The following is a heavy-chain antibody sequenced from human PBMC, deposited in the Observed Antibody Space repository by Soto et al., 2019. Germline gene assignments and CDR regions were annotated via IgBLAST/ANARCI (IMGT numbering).Heavy chain of an antibody. Sequence: ASVKVSCKVSGYTLTELSMHWVRQAPGKGLEWMGGFDPEDGETIYAQKFQGRVTMTEDTSTDTAYMELSSLRSEDTAVYYCATIGGNLGELSSEGPIGEKGAFDIWGQGTMVTVSS. V-gene: IGHV1-24*01. D-gene: IGHD3-16*02. CDR3: ATIGGNLGELSSEGPIGEKGAFDI. CDR2: FDPEDGET. CDR1: GYTLTELS. J-gene: IGHJ3*02.